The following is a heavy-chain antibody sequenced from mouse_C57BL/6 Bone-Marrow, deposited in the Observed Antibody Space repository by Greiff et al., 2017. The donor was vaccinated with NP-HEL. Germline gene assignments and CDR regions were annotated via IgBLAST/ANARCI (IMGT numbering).Heavy chain of an antibody. Sequence: VMLVESGPGLVQPSQSLSITCTVSGFSLTSYGVHWVRQSPGKGLEWLGVIWRGGSTDYNAAFMSRLSITKDNSKSQVFFKMNSLQADDTAIYYCCYYSYYAMDYWGQGTSVTVSS. J-gene: IGHJ4*01. CDR2: IWRGGST. D-gene: IGHD2-3*01. CDR1: GFSLTSYG. CDR3: CYYSYYAMDY. V-gene: IGHV2-5*01.